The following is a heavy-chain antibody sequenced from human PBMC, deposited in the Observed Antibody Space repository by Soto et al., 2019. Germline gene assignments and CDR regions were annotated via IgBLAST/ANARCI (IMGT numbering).Heavy chain of an antibody. CDR2: ISGSGGST. Sequence: EVQLLESGGGLVQPGGSLRLSCAASGFTFSNYAMNWVRQAPGKGLEWVSVISGSGGSTYYADSVKGRFTISRDNSKNTLYQQMNSLRAEDTAVYYCAKRATGTYFDYWGQGTLVTVSS. V-gene: IGHV3-23*01. CDR1: GFTFSNYA. J-gene: IGHJ4*02. D-gene: IGHD1-1*01. CDR3: AKRATGTYFDY.